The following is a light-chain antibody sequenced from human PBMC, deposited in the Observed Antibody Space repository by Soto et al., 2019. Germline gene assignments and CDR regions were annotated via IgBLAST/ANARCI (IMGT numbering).Light chain of an antibody. Sequence: AIRMTQSPSSFSASTGDRVTITCRASQGIRSHLAWYQVKPGKAPRLLIYTASYLESGVPSRFSGSGSGTDFTLTISCLQSEDFAVYYCQQYFSYPLTFGGGTKVEIK. CDR1: QGIRSH. CDR3: QQYFSYPLT. CDR2: TAS. V-gene: IGKV1-8*01. J-gene: IGKJ4*02.